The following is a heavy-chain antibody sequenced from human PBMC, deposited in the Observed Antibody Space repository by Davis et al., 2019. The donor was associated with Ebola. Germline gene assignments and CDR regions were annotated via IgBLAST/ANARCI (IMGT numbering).Heavy chain of an antibody. J-gene: IGHJ6*02. Sequence: GESLKISCAASGFTFSDYGMHWVRLAPGKGLDWVAFIRHDASYKYYEDSVKGRFTVSRDNFRKTLFLQMNSLRREDTALYFCARGAYCGGDSCYPGTDNHPGMDVWGQGTTVTVSS. CDR2: IRHDASYK. D-gene: IGHD2-15*01. CDR1: GFTFSDYG. V-gene: IGHV3-30*02. CDR3: ARGAYCGGDSCYPGTDNHPGMDV.